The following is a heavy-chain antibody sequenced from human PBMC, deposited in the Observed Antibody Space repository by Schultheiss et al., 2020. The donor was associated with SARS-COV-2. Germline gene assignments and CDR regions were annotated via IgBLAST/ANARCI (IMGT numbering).Heavy chain of an antibody. CDR3: ARREVRGVIINNYYYYYMDV. V-gene: IGHV4-38-2*01. J-gene: IGHJ6*03. CDR2: IYHSGST. Sequence: GSLRLSCAVSGYSISSGYYWGWIRQPPGKGLEWIGSIYHSGSTYYNPSLKSRVTISVDTSKNQFSLKLSSVTAADTAVYYCARREVRGVIINNYYYYYMDVWGKGTTVTVSS. CDR1: GYSISSGYY. D-gene: IGHD3-10*01.